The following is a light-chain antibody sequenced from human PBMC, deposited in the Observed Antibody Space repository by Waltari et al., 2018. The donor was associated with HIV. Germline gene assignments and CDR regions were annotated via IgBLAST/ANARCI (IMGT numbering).Light chain of an antibody. J-gene: IGLJ1*01. CDR3: STFTSPATYV. CDR2: DVN. Sequence: QSALTQPASVSGSPGQSITISCTGTSSDIGEYNYVSWFQHHPTKAPKLIIFDVNYRPSGVSNRFSGSKSGNTASLTISGLQAEDEADYYCSTFTSPATYVFGPGTKVTVL. V-gene: IGLV2-14*01. CDR1: SSDIGEYNY.